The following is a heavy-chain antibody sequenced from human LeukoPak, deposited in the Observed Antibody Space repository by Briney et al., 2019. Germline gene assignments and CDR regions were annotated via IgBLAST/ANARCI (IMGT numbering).Heavy chain of an antibody. CDR2: ISGSGGST. CDR3: AKDPMGRVDTEN. CDR1: GFTFSSYG. Sequence: GSLRLSCPASGFTFSSYGMQWVRQAPGKGLEWVSSISGSGGSTYYADSVKGRFTISRDNSKNTLYLQMNSLRAEDTAVYYCAKDPMGRVDTENWGQGTLVTVSS. V-gene: IGHV3-23*01. J-gene: IGHJ4*02. D-gene: IGHD5-18*01.